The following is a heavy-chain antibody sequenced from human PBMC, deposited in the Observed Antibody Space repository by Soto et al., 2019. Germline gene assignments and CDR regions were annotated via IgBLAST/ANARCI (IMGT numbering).Heavy chain of an antibody. CDR2: ISAYNGNT. Sequence: QVQLVQSGAEVKKPGASVKVSCKASGYTFTSYGISWVRQAPGQGLEWMGWISAYNGNTNYAQKLQGRVTMTTDTSTSTAYMELRRLRSDDTAVYYCARDRQQLAISYGMDVWGQGTTVTVSS. D-gene: IGHD6-13*01. J-gene: IGHJ6*02. CDR1: GYTFTSYG. CDR3: ARDRQQLAISYGMDV. V-gene: IGHV1-18*01.